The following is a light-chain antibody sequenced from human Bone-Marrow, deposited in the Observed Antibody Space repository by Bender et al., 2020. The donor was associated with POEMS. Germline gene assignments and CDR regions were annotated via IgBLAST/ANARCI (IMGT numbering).Light chain of an antibody. CDR1: SSDVGGYDY. CDR2: EVN. V-gene: IGLV2-8*01. Sequence: QSALTQPPSASGSPGQSVTISCTGTSSDVGGYDYVSWYQQHPGIAPKLMIYEVNKRPSGVPDRFSGSKSGNTASLTVSGLQAEDEADYYCSSYATISARVFGGGTKVTVL. J-gene: IGLJ2*01. CDR3: SSYATISARV.